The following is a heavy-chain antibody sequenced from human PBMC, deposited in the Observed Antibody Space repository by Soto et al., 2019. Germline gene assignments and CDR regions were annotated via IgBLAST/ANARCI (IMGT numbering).Heavy chain of an antibody. CDR2: ISAYNGNT. V-gene: IGHV1-18*01. J-gene: IGHJ5*02. Sequence: GASVKVSCKASGYTFTSYGISWVRQAPGQGLEWMGWISAYNGNTNYAQKLQGRVTMTTDTSTSTAYMELRSLRSDDTAVYYCAREHPEDIVVVPALTAFDPWGQGTLVTVSS. D-gene: IGHD2-2*01. CDR1: GYTFTSYG. CDR3: AREHPEDIVVVPALTAFDP.